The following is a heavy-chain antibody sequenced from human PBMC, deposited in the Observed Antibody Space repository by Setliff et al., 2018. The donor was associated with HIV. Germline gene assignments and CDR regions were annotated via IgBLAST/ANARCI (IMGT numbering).Heavy chain of an antibody. Sequence: PSETLSLTCTVSGGSISSYYWSWIRQPAGKGLEWIGHIYISGSTNYNPSFNSRVTMSVDTSKNQFSLRLNSVTAADTAVYYCASDISPDDGYNRLHYFDYWGQGTLVTVSS. CDR1: GGSISSYY. J-gene: IGHJ4*02. CDR2: IYISGST. V-gene: IGHV4-4*07. CDR3: ASDISPDDGYNRLHYFDY. D-gene: IGHD5-12*01.